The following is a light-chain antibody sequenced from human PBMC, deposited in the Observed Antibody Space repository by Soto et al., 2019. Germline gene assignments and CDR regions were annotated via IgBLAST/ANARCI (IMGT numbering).Light chain of an antibody. CDR3: QQYDDWLRLT. J-gene: IGKJ4*01. CDR1: QSVSSY. V-gene: IGKV3D-15*01. Sequence: EIVLTQSPATLSLSPGERANLSLRASQSVSSYLAWYQQKPGQAPRLIXFGASYRANGIPARFSGSGSGTELNLTISSLQSEDFAAYFYQQYDDWLRLTFGGGTKVDIK. CDR2: GAS.